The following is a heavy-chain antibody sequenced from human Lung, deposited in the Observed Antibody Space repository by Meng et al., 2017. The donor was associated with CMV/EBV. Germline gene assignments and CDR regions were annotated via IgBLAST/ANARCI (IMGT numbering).Heavy chain of an antibody. CDR3: ARLSDFWSGYPDLFDY. CDR2: IYYSGST. V-gene: IGHV4-39*01. D-gene: IGHD3-3*01. J-gene: IGHJ4*02. Sequence: SETLSLXCTVSGGSISSSSYYWGWIRQPPGKGLEWIGSIYYSGSTYYNPSLKSRVTISVDTSKNQFSLKLSSVTAADTAVYYCARLSDFWSGYPDLFDYWGQGTLVTFSS. CDR1: GGSISSSSYY.